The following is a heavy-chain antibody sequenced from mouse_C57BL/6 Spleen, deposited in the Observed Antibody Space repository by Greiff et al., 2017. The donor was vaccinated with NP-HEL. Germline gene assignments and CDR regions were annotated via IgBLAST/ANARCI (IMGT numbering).Heavy chain of an antibody. CDR1: GFTFSDYG. D-gene: IGHD1-2*01. J-gene: IGHJ1*03. V-gene: IGHV5-17*01. Sequence: EVQLQESGGGLVKPGGSLKLSCAASGFTFSDYGMHWVRQAPEKGLEWVAYISSGSSTIYYADTVKGRFTISRDNAKNTLFLQMTSLRSEDTAMYYCAILRQRYFDVWGTGTTVTVSS. CDR2: ISSGSSTI. CDR3: AILRQRYFDV.